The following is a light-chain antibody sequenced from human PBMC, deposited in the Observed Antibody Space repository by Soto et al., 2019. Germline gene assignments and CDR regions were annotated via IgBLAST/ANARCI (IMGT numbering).Light chain of an antibody. J-gene: IGLJ6*01. V-gene: IGLV2-8*01. CDR1: SSDVGGYNY. CDR2: EVN. Sequence: QSVLTKPPSASGSPEQSVAISCTGTSSDVGGYNYVSWYQQHPGKAPKLMIYEVNKRPSGVPDRFSGSKAGNTASLTVAGLQAEDEADYYCSTYAVRSEVLGIGPKVTVL. CDR3: STYAVRSEV.